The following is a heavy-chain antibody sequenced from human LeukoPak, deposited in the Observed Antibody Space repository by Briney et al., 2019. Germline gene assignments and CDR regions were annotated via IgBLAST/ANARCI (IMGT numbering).Heavy chain of an antibody. V-gene: IGHV3-33*01. CDR1: GLTFNSFG. D-gene: IGHD6-13*01. Sequence: PGTSLRLSCAASGLTFNSFGMHWVRQAPGKGLEWVAVIWADGSNKYHADSVKGRFTISRDNSKNTLYLQMNSLRAEDTAVYYCATDAGAAPFDYWGQGTLVTVSS. CDR2: IWADGSNK. J-gene: IGHJ4*02. CDR3: ATDAGAAPFDY.